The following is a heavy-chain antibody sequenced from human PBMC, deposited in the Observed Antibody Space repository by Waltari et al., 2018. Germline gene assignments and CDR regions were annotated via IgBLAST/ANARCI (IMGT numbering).Heavy chain of an antibody. Sequence: QVQLVQSGAEVKKPGSSVKVSCKASGGTFSSYAISWVRQAPGQGREWMGTIIPIFCTANYAQKFQGRVTITADKSTSTAYMELSSLRSEDTAVYYCARSNEGGYADTGAFDIWGQGTMVTVSS. CDR2: IIPIFCTA. D-gene: IGHD5-12*01. CDR1: GGTFSSYA. J-gene: IGHJ3*02. V-gene: IGHV1-69*13. CDR3: ARSNEGGYADTGAFDI.